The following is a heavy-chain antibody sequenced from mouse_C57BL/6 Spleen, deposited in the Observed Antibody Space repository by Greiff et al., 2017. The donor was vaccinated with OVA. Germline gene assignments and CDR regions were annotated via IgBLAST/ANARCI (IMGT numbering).Heavy chain of an antibody. CDR2: IDPSDSET. CDR3: ASALYDSNAMDT. CDR1: GYPFTSYW. J-gene: IGHJ4*01. D-gene: IGHD1-1*01. V-gene: IGHV1-52*01. Sequence: VQLQQPGAELVRPGSSVKLSCKASGYPFTSYWMHWVKQRPIQGLEWIGNIDPSDSETHYNQKFKDKATLTVDKSSSTAYMQLSSLTSEDSAVYYCASALYDSNAMDTRRQGTLAPAS.